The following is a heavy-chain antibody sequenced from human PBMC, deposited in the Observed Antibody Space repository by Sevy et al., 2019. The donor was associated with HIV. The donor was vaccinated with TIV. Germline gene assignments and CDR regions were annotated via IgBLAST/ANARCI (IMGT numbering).Heavy chain of an antibody. V-gene: IGHV3-74*01. D-gene: IGHD3-22*01. J-gene: IGHJ4*02. CDR3: SRGLYYYDMRGHQEPGDY. CDR2: INSDGSST. Sequence: GGSLRLSCAASGITLTPYWMHWVRQVPGKGLVWVSRINSDGSSTSYGESVKGRFTMSRDNGTNTVYLQMKSLRAEDMAVYFCSRGLYYYDMRGHQEPGDYWGQGVLVTVSS. CDR1: GITLTPYW.